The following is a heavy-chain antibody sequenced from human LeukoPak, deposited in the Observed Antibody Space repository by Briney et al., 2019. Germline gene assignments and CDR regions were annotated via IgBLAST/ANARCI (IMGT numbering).Heavy chain of an antibody. CDR2: IYHSGST. V-gene: IGHV4-30-2*01. CDR3: ARAANYYDSSGYYSYYFDY. CDR1: GGSISSGGYS. J-gene: IGHJ4*02. D-gene: IGHD3-22*01. Sequence: ASETLSLTCAVSGGSISSGGYSWSWIPQPPGKGLEWIGYIYHSGSTYYNPSLKSRVTISVDRSKNQFSLKLSSVTAADTAVYYCARAANYYDSSGYYSYYFDYWGQGTLVTVSS.